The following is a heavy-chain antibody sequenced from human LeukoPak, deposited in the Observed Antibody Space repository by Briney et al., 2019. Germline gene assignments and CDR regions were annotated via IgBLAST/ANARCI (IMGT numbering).Heavy chain of an antibody. CDR1: GGSFSGYY. J-gene: IGHJ4*02. CDR3: ARDPIAAAGFGN. CDR2: INHSGST. Sequence: SETLSLTCAVYGGSFSGYYWSWIRQPPGKGLEWIGEINHSGSTNYNPSLKSRVTISVDTSKNQFSLKLSSVTAADTAVYYCARDPIAAAGFGNWGQGTLVTVSS. D-gene: IGHD6-13*01. V-gene: IGHV4-34*01.